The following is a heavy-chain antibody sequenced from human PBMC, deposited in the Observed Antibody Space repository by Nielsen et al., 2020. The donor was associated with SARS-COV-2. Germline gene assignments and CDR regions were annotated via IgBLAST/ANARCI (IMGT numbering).Heavy chain of an antibody. J-gene: IGHJ5*02. V-gene: IGHV1-69*06. Sequence: SVKVSCKASGGTFISYAISWVRQAPGQELEWMGGIIPIFGTANYAQKFQGRVTITANKYTSTAYMELSSLRSEDTAVYYCARGTSGYYFSRGLELNSFDTWGQGTLVTVSS. CDR3: ARGTSGYYFSRGLELNSFDT. D-gene: IGHD3-22*01. CDR2: IIPIFGTA. CDR1: GGTFISYA.